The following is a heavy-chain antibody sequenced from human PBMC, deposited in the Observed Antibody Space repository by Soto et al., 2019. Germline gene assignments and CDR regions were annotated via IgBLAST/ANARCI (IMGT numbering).Heavy chain of an antibody. V-gene: IGHV3-64*01. CDR1: GFTFSNYE. J-gene: IGHJ6*02. Sequence: GGSLRLSCAASGFTFSNYEMHWVRQAPGKGLEYVSGISNNGAHTDYAKSVKGRFTISRDNSKNTLYLQMSSLRVEDTAVYYCARRQISPPTRGAASARGGMDVWGQGTTVTVSS. CDR2: ISNNGAHT. D-gene: IGHD6-13*01. CDR3: ARRQISPPTRGAASARGGMDV.